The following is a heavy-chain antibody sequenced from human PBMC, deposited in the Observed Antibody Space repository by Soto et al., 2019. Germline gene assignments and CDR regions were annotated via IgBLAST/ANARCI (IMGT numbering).Heavy chain of an antibody. Sequence: GGSLRLSCAASGFTFSDYYMSWIRQAPGKGLEWVSYISSSGSTIYYADSVKGRFTISRDNAKNSLYLQMNSLRAEDTAVYYCAATLSRIAAADYWGQGTLVTVSS. V-gene: IGHV3-11*01. D-gene: IGHD6-13*01. CDR3: AATLSRIAAADY. CDR2: ISSSGSTI. CDR1: GFTFSDYY. J-gene: IGHJ4*02.